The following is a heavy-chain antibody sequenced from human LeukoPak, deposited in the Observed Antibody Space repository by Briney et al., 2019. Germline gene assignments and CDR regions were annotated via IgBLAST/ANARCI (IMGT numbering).Heavy chain of an antibody. CDR3: ARDFHRRLYDSSAYHPY. CDR1: GFTFSSYE. J-gene: IGHJ4*02. V-gene: IGHV3-48*01. Sequence: GGSLRLSCAASGFTFSSYEMNWVRQAPGKGLEWVSYISSSSSTIYYADSVKGRFTISRDNAKNSLYLQMNSLRAEDTAVYYCARDFHRRLYDSSAYHPYWGQGTLVTVSS. D-gene: IGHD3-22*01. CDR2: ISSSSSTI.